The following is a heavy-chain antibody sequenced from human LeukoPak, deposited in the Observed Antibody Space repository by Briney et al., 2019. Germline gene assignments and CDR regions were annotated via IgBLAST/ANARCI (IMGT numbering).Heavy chain of an antibody. D-gene: IGHD6-13*01. CDR1: GGTFSSYA. J-gene: IGHJ4*02. Sequence: SVTVSCKASGGTFSSYAISWVRQAPGQGLEWMGGIIPIFGTANYAQKFQGRVTITADESTSTAYMELSSLRSEDTAVYYCARGRISSSSWYYFDYWGQGTLVTVSS. CDR3: ARGRISSSSWYYFDY. V-gene: IGHV1-69*01. CDR2: IIPIFGTA.